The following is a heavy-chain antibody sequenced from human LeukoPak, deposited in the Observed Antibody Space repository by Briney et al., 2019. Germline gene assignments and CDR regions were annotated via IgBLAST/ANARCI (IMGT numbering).Heavy chain of an antibody. CDR2: ISSSGSTI. CDR3: AELGITMIGGV. CDR1: GFTFSSYE. Sequence: GGSVRLSCAASGFTFSSYEMNWVRQAPGKGLEWVSYISSSGSTIYYADSVKGRFTISRDNAKNSLYLQMNSLRAEDTAVYYCAELGITMIGGVWGKGTTLTISS. V-gene: IGHV3-48*03. D-gene: IGHD3-10*02. J-gene: IGHJ6*04.